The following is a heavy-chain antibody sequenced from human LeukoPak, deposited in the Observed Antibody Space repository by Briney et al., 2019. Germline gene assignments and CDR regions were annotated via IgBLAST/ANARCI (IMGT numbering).Heavy chain of an antibody. V-gene: IGHV4-59*13. CDR3: ARAGGYYDSSEPYYFDY. CDR2: IYYSGSN. D-gene: IGHD3-22*01. CDR1: GGSISSYY. J-gene: IGHJ4*02. Sequence: PSETLSLTCTVSGGSISSYYWSWIRQPPGKGLEWIGYIYYSGSNNHNPSLKSRVTISVDTSKNQFSLKLSSVTAADTAVYYCARAGGYYDSSEPYYFDYWGQGTLVTVSS.